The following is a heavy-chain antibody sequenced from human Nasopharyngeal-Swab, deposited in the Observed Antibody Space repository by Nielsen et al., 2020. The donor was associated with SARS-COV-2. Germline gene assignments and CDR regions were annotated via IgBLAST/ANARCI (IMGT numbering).Heavy chain of an antibody. J-gene: IGHJ4*02. CDR3: AREPDYGDYFEY. CDR2: IYYSGST. CDR1: GFSISSYY. V-gene: IGHV4-59*01. Sequence: SETLSLTCTVSGFSISSYYLSWIRQPPGKGLEWIGYIYYSGSTNYNLSLKSRVTISVDTSKNQFSLKLSSVTAADTAVYYCAREPDYGDYFEYWGQGTLVTVSS. D-gene: IGHD4-17*01.